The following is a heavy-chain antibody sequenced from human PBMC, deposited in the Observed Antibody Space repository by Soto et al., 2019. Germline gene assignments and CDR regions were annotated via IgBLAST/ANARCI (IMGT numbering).Heavy chain of an antibody. D-gene: IGHD1-7*01. Sequence: EVQLVESGGGLVEPGGSLRLSCAASGFSLSNVWMDWVRQAPGNGLEWVGRIKSKSDGGTTDCAAPVKGRFTISRDDSQNTLYLQMNSLKIEDTDVYYCNRDIGTGAPRDTWGQGTLVTVSS. CDR3: NRDIGTGAPRDT. CDR1: GFSLSNVW. CDR2: IKSKSDGGTT. J-gene: IGHJ5*02. V-gene: IGHV3-15*07.